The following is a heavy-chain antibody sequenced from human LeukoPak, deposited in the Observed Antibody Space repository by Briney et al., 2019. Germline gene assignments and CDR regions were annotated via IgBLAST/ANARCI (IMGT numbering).Heavy chain of an antibody. Sequence: PSETLSLTCTVSGGSISNGGYYRSWIRQHPGKGLEWIGYIYYSGSTYYNPSLKSRVTISVDTSKNQFSLKLSSVTAADTAVYYCARAEDPIRAFDIWGQGTMVTVSS. V-gene: IGHV4-31*03. CDR3: ARAEDPIRAFDI. CDR2: IYYSGST. J-gene: IGHJ3*02. CDR1: GGSISNGGYY.